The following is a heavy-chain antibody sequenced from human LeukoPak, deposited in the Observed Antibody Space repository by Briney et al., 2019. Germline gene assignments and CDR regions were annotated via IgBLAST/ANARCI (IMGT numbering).Heavy chain of an antibody. Sequence: GGSLRLSCAASGFIFSSYTMRWVRQVPGQGLEWVSSISDSGGRTYYADSVKGRFTISRDNSKTTLYLQLNSLRAEDTAVYYCARVGYSSSSFDYWGQGTLVTVSS. V-gene: IGHV3-23*01. J-gene: IGHJ4*02. D-gene: IGHD6-6*01. CDR2: ISDSGGRT. CDR1: GFIFSSYT. CDR3: ARVGYSSSSFDY.